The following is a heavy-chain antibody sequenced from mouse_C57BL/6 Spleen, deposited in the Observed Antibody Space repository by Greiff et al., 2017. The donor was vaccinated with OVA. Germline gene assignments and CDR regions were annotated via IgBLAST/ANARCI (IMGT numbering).Heavy chain of an antibody. J-gene: IGHJ3*01. CDR3: TTYGYWFAY. V-gene: IGHV14-4*01. D-gene: IGHD2-2*01. CDR2: IDPENGDT. CDR1: GFNIKDDY. Sequence: EVQLQQSGAELVRPGASVKLSCTASGFNIKDDYMHWVKQRPEQGLEWIGWIDPENGDTEYASKFQGKATITADTSSNTAYLQLSSLTSEDTAVYYCTTYGYWFAYWGQGTLVTVSA.